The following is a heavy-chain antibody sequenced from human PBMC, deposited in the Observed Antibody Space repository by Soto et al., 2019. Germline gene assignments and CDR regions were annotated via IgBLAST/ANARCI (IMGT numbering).Heavy chain of an antibody. V-gene: IGHV4-30-4*01. Sequence: QVQLQESGPGLVKPSQTLSLTCTVSGDSFSSGDYKWSWIRQPPGKGLEWIGYIYYSGYTYNNPSLKSRLTRSVDTSQTPFSLKLRSVTAADTAVYYCARSGDYVAVDYWGQGTLVTVSS. CDR1: GDSFSSGDYK. J-gene: IGHJ4*02. D-gene: IGHD4-17*01. CDR3: ARSGDYVAVDY. CDR2: IYYSGYT.